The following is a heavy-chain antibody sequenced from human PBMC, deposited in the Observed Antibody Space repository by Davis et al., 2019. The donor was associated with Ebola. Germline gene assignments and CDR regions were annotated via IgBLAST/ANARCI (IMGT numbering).Heavy chain of an antibody. Sequence: AASVKVSCKASGYTFTSYSMHWVRQAPGQRLKWMGWIHVANGNTRYSQNFQGRVAITRDTSASTAFMELSSLRSQDTAVYYCARPHPDDSGYDWGYFDHWGQGTPVTVSS. D-gene: IGHD5-12*01. CDR1: GYTFTSYS. CDR3: ARPHPDDSGYDWGYFDH. CDR2: IHVANGNT. J-gene: IGHJ4*02. V-gene: IGHV1-3*01.